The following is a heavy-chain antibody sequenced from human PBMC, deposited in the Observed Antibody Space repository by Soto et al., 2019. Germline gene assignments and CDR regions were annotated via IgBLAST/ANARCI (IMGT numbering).Heavy chain of an antibody. CDR2: INPSGGGT. CDR3: ARGPGASGLDV. J-gene: IGHJ6*02. CDR1: GYTFTSSY. V-gene: IGHV1-46*01. D-gene: IGHD2-8*02. Sequence: QVQLVQSGAEVKKPGASVNVSCKASGYTFTSSYIHWVRQAPGQGFEWMGIINPSGGGTSYSQKLQGRVTLTRDTSTRTIYMELNSLRSEDTAVYYCARGPGASGLDVWGQGTTVTFSS.